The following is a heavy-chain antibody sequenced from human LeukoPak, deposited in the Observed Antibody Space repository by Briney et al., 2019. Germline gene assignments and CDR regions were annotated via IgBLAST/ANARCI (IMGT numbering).Heavy chain of an antibody. D-gene: IGHD6-19*01. V-gene: IGHV1-2*02. CDR2: MNPNSGAT. CDR3: ARDGSGSGWYFFDY. Sequence: GASVKVSCKTSGYTFSCYYMHWVRQAPGQGLEWMGLMNPNSGATNYEQKFQGRVSLTRDMSISTAYLELTSVTSDDTAVYYCARDGSGSGWYFFDYWGQGTLVTVSS. J-gene: IGHJ4*02. CDR1: GYTFSCYY.